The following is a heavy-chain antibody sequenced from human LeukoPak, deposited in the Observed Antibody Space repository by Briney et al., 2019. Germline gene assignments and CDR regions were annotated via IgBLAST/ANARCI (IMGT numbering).Heavy chain of an antibody. J-gene: IGHJ4*02. CDR1: GFTFSSYS. Sequence: GGSLRLSCAASGFTFSSYSMNWVRQASGKGLEWVSSISSSSSYIYYADSVKGRFTISRDNAKNSLYLQMNSLRAEDTAVYYCARYRGGWGGGILWGQGTLVTVSS. V-gene: IGHV3-21*01. D-gene: IGHD3-16*01. CDR2: ISSSSSYI. CDR3: ARYRGGWGGGIL.